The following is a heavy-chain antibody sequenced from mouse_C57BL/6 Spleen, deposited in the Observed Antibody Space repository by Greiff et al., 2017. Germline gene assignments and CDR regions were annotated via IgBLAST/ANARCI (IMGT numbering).Heavy chain of an antibody. CDR2: IDPKSGGT. V-gene: IGHV1-72*01. Sequence: QVQLKQPGAELVKPGASVKLSCKASGYTFTSYWMHWVKQRPGRGLEWIGRIDPKSGGTKYNEKFKSKATLTVDKPSSTAYMQLSSLTSEDSAVYYCARREIYYGNYVGDAMDYWGQGTSVTVSS. CDR3: ARREIYYGNYVGDAMDY. CDR1: GYTFTSYW. D-gene: IGHD2-1*01. J-gene: IGHJ4*01.